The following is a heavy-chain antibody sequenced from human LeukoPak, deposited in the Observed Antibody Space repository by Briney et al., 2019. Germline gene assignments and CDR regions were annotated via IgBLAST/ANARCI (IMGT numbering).Heavy chain of an antibody. CDR2: ISGRGGST. CDR3: AKDRSVQSITIFGVVTSSGFDP. D-gene: IGHD3-3*01. CDR1: GFTFSSYA. Sequence: TGGSLRLSCAASGFTFSSYAMSWVRQAPGKGLEWVSAISGRGGSTYYADSVKGRFTISRDNSKNTLYLQMNSLRAEDTAVYYCAKDRSVQSITIFGVVTSSGFDPWGQGTLVTVSS. V-gene: IGHV3-23*01. J-gene: IGHJ5*02.